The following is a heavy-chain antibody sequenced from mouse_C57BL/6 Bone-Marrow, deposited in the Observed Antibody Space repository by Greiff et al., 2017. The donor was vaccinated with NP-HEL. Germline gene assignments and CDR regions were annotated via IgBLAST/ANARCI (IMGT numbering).Heavy chain of an antibody. CDR1: GYTFTSYW. CDR2: IDPSDSYT. D-gene: IGHD1-1*01. V-gene: IGHV1-69*01. J-gene: IGHJ2*01. CDR3: AREGITTGFDY. Sequence: VQLQQPGAELVMPGASVKLSCKASGYTFTSYWMHWVKQRPGHGLEWIGEIDPSDSYTNYTQKFKGQSTLTVDKSSSTAYMQLSSLTSEDSAVYYCAREGITTGFDYWGQGTTLTVSA.